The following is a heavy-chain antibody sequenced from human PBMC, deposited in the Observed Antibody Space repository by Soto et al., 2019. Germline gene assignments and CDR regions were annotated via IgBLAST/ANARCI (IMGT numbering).Heavy chain of an antibody. CDR3: AKGGDWGDYGGY. Sequence: EVQLLESGGGLVQPGGSLRLSCAASGFTFSSYAMSWVRQAPGKGLEWVSAISGSGGSTYYADSVKGRFTISGVNSKNTLYLQMNSLRAEDTAVYYCAKGGDWGDYGGYWGQGTLVTVSS. J-gene: IGHJ4*02. D-gene: IGHD4-17*01. CDR1: GFTFSSYA. CDR2: ISGSGGST. V-gene: IGHV3-23*01.